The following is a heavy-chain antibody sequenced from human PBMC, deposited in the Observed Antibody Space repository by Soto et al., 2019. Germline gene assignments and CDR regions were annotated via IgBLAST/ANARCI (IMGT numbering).Heavy chain of an antibody. CDR3: ARTGYYGSGSYRNWFDP. CDR1: GGSISSGNW. J-gene: IGHJ5*02. Sequence: SETLSLTCAVSGGSISSGNWWSWVRQPPGKGLEWIGEIYHSGSTNYNPSLKSRVTISVDKSKNQFSLKLSSVTAADTAVYYCARTGYYGSGSYRNWFDPWGQGTLVTVS. D-gene: IGHD3-10*01. V-gene: IGHV4-4*02. CDR2: IYHSGST.